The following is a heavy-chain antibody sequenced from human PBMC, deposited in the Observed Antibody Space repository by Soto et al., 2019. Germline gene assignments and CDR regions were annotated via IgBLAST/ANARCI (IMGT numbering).Heavy chain of an antibody. CDR3: ARLRNYYDFWSGYFDY. CDR2: ISSGATTI. V-gene: IGHV3-11*01. J-gene: IGHJ4*02. Sequence: QVQLVESGGGLVRPGGSLRLSCAVSGFTFSDYYMTWIRQAPGKGLEWVSYISSGATTIRYADSVKGRFTISRDNAKNSVFLAMTSLRAEDTAVYYCARLRNYYDFWSGYFDYWGQGTLVTVSS. D-gene: IGHD3-3*01. CDR1: GFTFSDYY.